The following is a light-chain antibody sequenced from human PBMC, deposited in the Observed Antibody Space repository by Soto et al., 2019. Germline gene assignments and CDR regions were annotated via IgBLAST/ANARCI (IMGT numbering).Light chain of an antibody. CDR3: SSYTIRSTYV. V-gene: IGLV2-14*01. Sequence: QSVLTQPASVSGSPGQSITISCTGTNSDVGGYNYVSWYQQHPGKAPKLMIYDVTNRPSGVSIRFSDSKSGNTASLTISGLQAEDEADYHCSSYTIRSTYVFGTGTKVTVL. J-gene: IGLJ1*01. CDR1: NSDVGGYNY. CDR2: DVT.